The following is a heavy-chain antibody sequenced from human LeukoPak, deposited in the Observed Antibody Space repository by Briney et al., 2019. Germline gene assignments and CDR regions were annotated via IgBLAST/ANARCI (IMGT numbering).Heavy chain of an antibody. Sequence: ASVKVSCKASGYTSTSYGISWVRQAPGQGLEWMGWISAYNGNTNYAQKLQGRVTMTTDTSTSTAYMELRSLRSDDTAVYYCARGEATRGYSYGSDYWGQGTLVTVSS. J-gene: IGHJ4*02. CDR1: GYTSTSYG. CDR3: ARGEATRGYSYGSDY. CDR2: ISAYNGNT. V-gene: IGHV1-18*01. D-gene: IGHD5-18*01.